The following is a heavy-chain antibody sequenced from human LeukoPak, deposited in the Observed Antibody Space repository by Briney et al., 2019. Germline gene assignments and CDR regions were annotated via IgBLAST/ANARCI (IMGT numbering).Heavy chain of an antibody. CDR1: GFTFNIFA. CDR3: ARGLKYSSGWHGDF. D-gene: IGHD6-19*01. J-gene: IGHJ4*02. CDR2: IWSDGSDA. Sequence: GGSLRLSCAASGFTFNIFAMHWVRQAPGRGLEWVAGIWSDGSDADYQHSVKGRFTISRDNSENTVFLQMNTLRAEDTAVYYCARGLKYSSGWHGDFWGQGILVTVSS. V-gene: IGHV3-33*01.